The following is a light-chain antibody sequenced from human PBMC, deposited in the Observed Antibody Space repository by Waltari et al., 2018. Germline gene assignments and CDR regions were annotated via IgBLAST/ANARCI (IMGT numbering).Light chain of an antibody. Sequence: DIQMTQSPSSLSASVGDKVTITCHASQDISSWLAWYQQKPGKAPKPLIFPASSLQSGVPSRFSGGGSGTDYTLTITGLQPEDFATYYCQHYSDLPYSFGRGTKVEMK. V-gene: IGKV1D-16*01. CDR3: QHYSDLPYS. CDR2: PAS. CDR1: QDISSW. J-gene: IGKJ2*03.